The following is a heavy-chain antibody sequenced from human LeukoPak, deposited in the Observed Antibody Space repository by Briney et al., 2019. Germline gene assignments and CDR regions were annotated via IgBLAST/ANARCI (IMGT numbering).Heavy chain of an antibody. Sequence: GGSLRLSCAASGFTFSSYEMHWVRQAPGKGLEWVSYISSSGSTIYYADSVKGRFTISRDNSKNTLYLQMNSLRAEDTAVYYCARRAGGYSHPYDYWGQGTLVTVSS. D-gene: IGHD4-23*01. J-gene: IGHJ4*02. CDR3: ARRAGGYSHPYDY. CDR2: ISSSGSTI. CDR1: GFTFSSYE. V-gene: IGHV3-48*03.